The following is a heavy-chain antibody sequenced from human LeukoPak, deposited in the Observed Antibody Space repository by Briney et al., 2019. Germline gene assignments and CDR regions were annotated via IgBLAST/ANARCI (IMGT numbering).Heavy chain of an antibody. CDR1: GFTFSSYG. V-gene: IGHV3-30*18. J-gene: IGHJ4*02. CDR2: ISYDGSNK. Sequence: GGSLRLSCAASGFTFSSYGMHWVRQAPGKGLEGVAVISYDGSNKYYADSVKGRFTISRDNSKNTLYLQMNSLRAEDTAVYYCAKDSVQLWALDYWGQGTLVTVSS. D-gene: IGHD5-18*01. CDR3: AKDSVQLWALDY.